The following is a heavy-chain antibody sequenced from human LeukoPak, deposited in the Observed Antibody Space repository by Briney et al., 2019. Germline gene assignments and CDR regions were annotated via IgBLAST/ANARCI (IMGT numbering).Heavy chain of an antibody. D-gene: IGHD3/OR15-3a*01. Sequence: KSSETLSLTCTVSGYSISSGYYWSWIRQPAGKGLEWIGRIYTSGSTNYNPSLKSRVTMSVDTSKNQFSLRLTSVTAADTAVYYCARQTGSGLFILPGGQGTLVTVSS. CDR1: GYSISSGYY. CDR2: IYTSGST. J-gene: IGHJ4*02. V-gene: IGHV4-61*02. CDR3: ARQTGSGLFILP.